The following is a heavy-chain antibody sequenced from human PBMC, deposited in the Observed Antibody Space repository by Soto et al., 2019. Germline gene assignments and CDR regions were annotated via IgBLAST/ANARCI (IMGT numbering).Heavy chain of an antibody. CDR3: ARPQGSGWRFNALDF. V-gene: IGHV1-69*01. Sequence: VVLVQSGAEVKNPGSSVKVSCKASGGTFGRNAINWVRQAPGQGFEWMGGIIPMFDTANHAQKFRDRIMITADESTNTAYLELKDLRSEDTAIYYCARPQGSGWRFNALDFWGQGTMVTVSS. J-gene: IGHJ3*01. D-gene: IGHD6-19*01. CDR2: IIPMFDTA. CDR1: GGTFGRNA.